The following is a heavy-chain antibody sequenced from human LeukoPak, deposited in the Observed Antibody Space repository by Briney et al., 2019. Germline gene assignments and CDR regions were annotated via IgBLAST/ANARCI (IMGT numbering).Heavy chain of an antibody. J-gene: IGHJ4*02. CDR1: GGSFSGYY. CDR2: INHSGST. Sequence: SETLSLTCAVYGGSFSGYYWSWIRQPPGKGLEWIGEINHSGSTNYNPSLKSRVTISVDTSKNQFSLKLSSVTAADTAVYYCARVGARYYYGSHFDYWGQGTLVTVSS. D-gene: IGHD3-10*01. V-gene: IGHV4-34*01. CDR3: ARVGARYYYGSHFDY.